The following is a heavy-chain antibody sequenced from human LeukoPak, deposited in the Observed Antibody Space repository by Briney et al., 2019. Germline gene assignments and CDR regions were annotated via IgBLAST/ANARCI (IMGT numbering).Heavy chain of an antibody. V-gene: IGHV3-23*01. CDR2: ISGSGGST. CDR1: GFTFSSYA. J-gene: IGHJ2*01. CDR3: AKEDYGDIYWYFDL. D-gene: IGHD4-17*01. Sequence: GGSLRLSCAASGFTFSSYAMSWVRQAPGKGLEWVSAISGSGGSTYYADSVKGRITISRDNSKNTLYLQMNSLRVQDTAVYYCAKEDYGDIYWYFDLWGRGTLVTVSS.